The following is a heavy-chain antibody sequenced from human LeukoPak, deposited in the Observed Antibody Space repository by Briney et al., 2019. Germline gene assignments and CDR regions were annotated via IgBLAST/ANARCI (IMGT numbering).Heavy chain of an antibody. CDR2: TNPSGGST. V-gene: IGHV1-46*01. CDR3: ARGQLGSGYFDWLSAYYFDY. J-gene: IGHJ4*02. D-gene: IGHD3-9*01. Sequence: ASVKVSCKASGYTFTSYYMHWVRQAPGQGLEWMGITNPSGGSTSYAQKFQGRVTMTRDTSTSTVYMELSSLRSEDTAVYYCARGQLGSGYFDWLSAYYFDYWGQGTLVTVSS. CDR1: GYTFTSYY.